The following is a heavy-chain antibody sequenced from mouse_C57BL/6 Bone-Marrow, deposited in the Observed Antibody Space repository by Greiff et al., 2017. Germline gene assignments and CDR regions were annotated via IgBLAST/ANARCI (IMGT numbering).Heavy chain of an antibody. J-gene: IGHJ1*03. D-gene: IGHD1-1*01. CDR1: GFTFSDYY. CDR3: ARHDYGGGFWYFDV. CDR2: ISNGGGST. Sequence: EVKLMESGGGLVQPGGSLKLSCAASGFTFSDYYMYWVRQTPEKRLEWVAYISNGGGSTYYPDTVKGRFTISRDNAKNTLYLQMSRLKSEDTAMYYCARHDYGGGFWYFDVWGTGTTVTVSS. V-gene: IGHV5-12*01.